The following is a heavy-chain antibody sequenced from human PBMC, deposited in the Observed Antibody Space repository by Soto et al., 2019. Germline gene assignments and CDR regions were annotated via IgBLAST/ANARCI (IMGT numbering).Heavy chain of an antibody. CDR2: IDDANSA. J-gene: IGHJ4*02. CDR1: GFTFRTFA. V-gene: IGHV3-23*05. CDR3: TKRPICTGDCWFFDD. D-gene: IGHD2-21*02. Sequence: EVHLLESGGGSAQPGGSLRLSCAGSGFTFRTFAMYWIRQAPGKGLEWVSAIDDANSAYYADSVKGRFFISRENSRNTVYLQMDGLRAEDTAIYYCTKRPICTGDCWFFDDWGQGILVTVSS.